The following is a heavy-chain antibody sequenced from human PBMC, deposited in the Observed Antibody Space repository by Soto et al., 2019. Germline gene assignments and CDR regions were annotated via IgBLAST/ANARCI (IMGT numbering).Heavy chain of an antibody. CDR2: IYYSGST. Sequence: QVQLQESGPGLVKPSETLSLTCTVSGGSISSYYWSWIRQPPGKGLEWIGYIYYSGSTNYPPSLKSRVTISVDTSKNQFSLKLSSVTAADTAVYYCARSDGRYWGQGTLVTVSS. CDR3: ARSDGRY. V-gene: IGHV4-59*01. J-gene: IGHJ4*02. CDR1: GGSISSYY.